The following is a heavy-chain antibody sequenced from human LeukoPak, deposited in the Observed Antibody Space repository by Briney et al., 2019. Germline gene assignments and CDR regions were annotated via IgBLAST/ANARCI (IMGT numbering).Heavy chain of an antibody. J-gene: IGHJ5*02. Sequence: GGSLRLSCAASGFTFSSYAMSWVRQAPGKGLEWVSAISGSGGSTYYADSVKGRFTISRDNAKKSLYLQMNSLRAEDTAFYYCVRGQLVHNWFDPWGQGTLVTVSS. CDR2: ISGSGGST. CDR3: VRGQLVHNWFDP. CDR1: GFTFSSYA. D-gene: IGHD6-6*01. V-gene: IGHV3-23*01.